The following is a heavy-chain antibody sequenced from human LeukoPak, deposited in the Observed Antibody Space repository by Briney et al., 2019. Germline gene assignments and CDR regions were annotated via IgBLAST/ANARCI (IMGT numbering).Heavy chain of an antibody. J-gene: IGHJ4*02. V-gene: IGHV3-30*03. D-gene: IGHD5-18*01. CDR3: TTNTAMVSVRYFDY. Sequence: GGSLRLSCAASGFTFSSYGMHWVRQAPGKGLEWVAVISYDGSNKYYADSVKGRFTISRDNSKNTLYLQMNSLKTEDTAVYYCTTNTAMVSVRYFDYWGQGTLVTVSS. CDR1: GFTFSSYG. CDR2: ISYDGSNK.